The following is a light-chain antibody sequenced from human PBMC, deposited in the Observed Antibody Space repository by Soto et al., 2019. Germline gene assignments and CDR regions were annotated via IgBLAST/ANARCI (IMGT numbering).Light chain of an antibody. Sequence: EIVMTQSPATLSVSPGERATLSCRASQSVSGNLAWYQQKPGQAPRILIYGASTRATGVPARFSGSGSGPEFTLTISSLQSEDFALYHCQQYHNWPPFTFGGGTKVEI. CDR1: QSVSGN. CDR2: GAS. J-gene: IGKJ4*01. CDR3: QQYHNWPPFT. V-gene: IGKV3-15*01.